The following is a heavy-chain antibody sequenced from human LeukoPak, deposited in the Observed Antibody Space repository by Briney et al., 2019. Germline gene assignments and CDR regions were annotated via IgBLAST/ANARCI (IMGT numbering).Heavy chain of an antibody. V-gene: IGHV4-59*01. J-gene: IGHJ4*02. D-gene: IGHD4-11*01. CDR2: IFYSGST. Sequence: PSETLSLTCIVSRGSISSYYWSWLRQPPGKGLEWIGHIFYSGSTNYNPFLDSRVTISVDTSKNQLSLKLNSVTAADTAVYYCARGGPTVTAFASFDYWGQGTLVTVSS. CDR3: ARGGPTVTAFASFDY. CDR1: RGSISSYY.